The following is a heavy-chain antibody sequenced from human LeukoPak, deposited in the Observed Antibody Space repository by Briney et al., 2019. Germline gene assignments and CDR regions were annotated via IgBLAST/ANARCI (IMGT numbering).Heavy chain of an antibody. V-gene: IGHV4-4*07. J-gene: IGHJ5*02. Sequence: SETLSLTCSVSGDSISDYYWVWIRQPAGKALEWIGRIYSSGNTNYNPSLNSRVTMPVDTSTNQFSLKLSSVTAADTAMYYCARSVTGTYNWFDPWGQGTLVTVSS. CDR3: ARSVTGTYNWFDP. CDR1: GDSISDYY. D-gene: IGHD1-20*01. CDR2: IYSSGNT.